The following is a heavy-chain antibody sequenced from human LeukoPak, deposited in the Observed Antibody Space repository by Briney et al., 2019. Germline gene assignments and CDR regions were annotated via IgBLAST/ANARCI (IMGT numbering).Heavy chain of an antibody. D-gene: IGHD3-22*01. CDR3: ARESSYYYDSSGYPAH. V-gene: IGHV1-69*11. J-gene: IGHJ4*02. CDR2: IIPILGTA. CDR1: GGTFSSYA. Sequence: SVKVSCKASGGTFSSYAISWVRQAPGQGLEWMGRIIPILGTANYAQKFQGRVTITTDESTSTAYMELSSLRSEDTAVYYCARESSYYYDSSGYPAHWGQGTLVTVSS.